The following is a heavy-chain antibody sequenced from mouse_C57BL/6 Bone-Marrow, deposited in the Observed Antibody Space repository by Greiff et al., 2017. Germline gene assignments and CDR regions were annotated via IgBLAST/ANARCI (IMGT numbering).Heavy chain of an antibody. J-gene: IGHJ4*01. CDR2: ISDGGSYT. CDR3: ARDPYYYGSSSL. Sequence: EVKLVESGGGLVKPGGSLKLSCAASGFTFSSYAMSWVRQTPEKRLEWVATISDGGSYTYYPDNVKGRFTISRDNAKNNLYLQMSHLKSEDTAMYYCARDPYYYGSSSLWGQGTSVTVSS. CDR1: GFTFSSYA. D-gene: IGHD1-1*01. V-gene: IGHV5-4*01.